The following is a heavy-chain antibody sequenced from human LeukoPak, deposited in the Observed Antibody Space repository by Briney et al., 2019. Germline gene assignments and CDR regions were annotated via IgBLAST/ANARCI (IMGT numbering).Heavy chain of an antibody. Sequence: GRSLRLSCAASGFPFSTYGMHWVRQAPGKGLEWVAVITYDGSDKYYSDSVKGRFTISRDNSKNTLYLQMNSLRAEDTAVYYCAKDDSSGYYYFEMDYWGQGTLVTVSS. D-gene: IGHD3-22*01. CDR3: AKDDSSGYYYFEMDY. J-gene: IGHJ4*02. CDR1: GFPFSTYG. CDR2: ITYDGSDK. V-gene: IGHV3-30*18.